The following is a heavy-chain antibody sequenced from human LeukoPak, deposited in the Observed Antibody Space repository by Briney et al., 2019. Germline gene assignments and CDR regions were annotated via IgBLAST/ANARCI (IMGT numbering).Heavy chain of an antibody. CDR2: ITSSSRTI. V-gene: IGHV3-48*01. Sequence: GGPLTLPCAASGFTFSSYSMNWVRQAPGKGLEWVSYITSSSRTIQYAVPVKGRFTITRDNAKNSLYLQMNSLRADDTAVYYCGRDLNWGQGTLVTVSS. CDR3: GRDLN. CDR1: GFTFSSYS. J-gene: IGHJ4*02.